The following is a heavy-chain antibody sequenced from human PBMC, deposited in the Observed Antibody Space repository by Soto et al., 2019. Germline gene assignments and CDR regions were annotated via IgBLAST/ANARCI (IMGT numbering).Heavy chain of an antibody. Sequence: SETLSLTCTVSGGSISSYYWSWIRQPPGKGLEWIGYIYYSGSTNYNPSLKSRVTISVDTSKNQFSLKLSSVTAADTAVYYCARDRGGTYYDFWSGYNPPSYYYYYGMDVWGQGTTVTVSS. J-gene: IGHJ6*02. CDR3: ARDRGGTYYDFWSGYNPPSYYYYYGMDV. D-gene: IGHD3-3*01. CDR1: GGSISSYY. CDR2: IYYSGST. V-gene: IGHV4-59*01.